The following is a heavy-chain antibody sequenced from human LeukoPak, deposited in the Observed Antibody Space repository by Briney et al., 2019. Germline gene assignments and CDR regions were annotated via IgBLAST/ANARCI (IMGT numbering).Heavy chain of an antibody. V-gene: IGHV4-31*03. J-gene: IGHJ5*02. CDR3: AREVIEDWFDP. Sequence: SDTLSLTCTVSGGSISSGAYYWNWIRQHPGKGLEWIGYIYYSGSTYYNPSLKSRVTMSVDTSKNQFSLKLSSVTAADTAVYYCAREVIEDWFDPWGQGTLVTVSS. CDR2: IYYSGST. D-gene: IGHD2/OR15-2a*01. CDR1: GGSISSGAYY.